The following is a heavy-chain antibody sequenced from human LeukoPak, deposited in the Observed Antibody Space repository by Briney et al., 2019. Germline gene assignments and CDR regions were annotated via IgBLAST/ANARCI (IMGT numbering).Heavy chain of an antibody. D-gene: IGHD3-22*01. Sequence: GGSLRLSCGASGFTFSNAWMSWVRQAPGKGLEWVGRIKSKTDGGTTDYAAPVKGRFTISRDDSKNTLYLQMNSLKTEDTAVYYCTTVYYYDSSGYYYVRYWGQGTLVTVSS. V-gene: IGHV3-15*01. CDR1: GFTFSNAW. CDR2: IKSKTDGGTT. J-gene: IGHJ4*02. CDR3: TTVYYYDSSGYYYVRY.